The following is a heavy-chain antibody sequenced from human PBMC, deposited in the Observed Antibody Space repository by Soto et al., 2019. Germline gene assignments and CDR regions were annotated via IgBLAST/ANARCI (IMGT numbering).Heavy chain of an antibody. Sequence: SETLSLTCTVSGGSISSYYWSWIRQPPGKGLEWIGYIYYSGSTNYNPSLKSRVTISVDTSKNQFSLKLSSVTAADTAVYYCARGGRLWFGAYGMDVWGQGTTVTVSS. CDR2: IYYSGST. CDR1: GGSISSYY. D-gene: IGHD3-10*01. CDR3: ARGGRLWFGAYGMDV. V-gene: IGHV4-59*12. J-gene: IGHJ6*02.